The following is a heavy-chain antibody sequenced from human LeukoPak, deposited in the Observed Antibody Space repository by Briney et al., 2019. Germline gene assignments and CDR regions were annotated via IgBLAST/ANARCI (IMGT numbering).Heavy chain of an antibody. CDR3: AKDPYSYGSYFDY. D-gene: IGHD5-18*01. Sequence: GSLRLSCAASGFTFSGCGMHWVRQAPGKGLEWVAFIWYDGRDKYYADSVKGQFTISRDNSKNTLYLQMNSLRAEDTAVYYCAKDPYSYGSYFDYWGQGTLVTVSS. CDR1: GFTFSGCG. V-gene: IGHV3-30*02. CDR2: IWYDGRDK. J-gene: IGHJ4*02.